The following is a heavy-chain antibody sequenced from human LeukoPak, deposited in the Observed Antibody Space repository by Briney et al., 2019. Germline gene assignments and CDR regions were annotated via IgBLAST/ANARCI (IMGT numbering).Heavy chain of an antibody. CDR3: AINYYDSSGYFH. Sequence: GGSLRLSCAASGFTFSSYSMNWGRQAPGKGLEWVSSISSSMIYIYYADSVKGRFTISRDNAKNSLYLQMNSLRAEDTAVYYCAINYYDSSGYFHWGQGTLVTVSS. CDR1: GFTFSSYS. J-gene: IGHJ4*02. V-gene: IGHV3-21*01. D-gene: IGHD3-22*01. CDR2: ISSSMIYI.